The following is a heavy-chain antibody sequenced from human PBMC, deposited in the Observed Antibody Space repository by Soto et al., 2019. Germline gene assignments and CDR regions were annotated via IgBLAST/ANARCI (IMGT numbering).Heavy chain of an antibody. CDR1: GFTFRSYG. Sequence: QMQLVESGGGVVQPGRSLRLSCAASGFTFRSYGIHWVRQAPGKGLEWVALIWFDGSKKYYVASVKGRFAVSRDTWKNTLYRQMNSLRVEDTAVYECARDRLVPYGSGMDVWGKGTTVTASS. CDR3: ARDRLVPYGSGMDV. V-gene: IGHV3-33*01. CDR2: IWFDGSKK. J-gene: IGHJ6*04. D-gene: IGHD2-2*01.